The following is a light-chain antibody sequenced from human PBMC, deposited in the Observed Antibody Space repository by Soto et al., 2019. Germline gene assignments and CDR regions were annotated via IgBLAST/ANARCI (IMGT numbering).Light chain of an antibody. V-gene: IGKV3-20*01. CDR2: GAS. CDR1: QSVRSNY. J-gene: IGKJ4*01. Sequence: EIVLTQSPGTLSLSSGERATLSCRASQSVRSNYLAWYQQKPGQAPRLLIYGASSRATGIPDRFGGSGSGTHFTLTISRLEPEDFAVYYWQQYASSPLTFGGGTKVEIK. CDR3: QQYASSPLT.